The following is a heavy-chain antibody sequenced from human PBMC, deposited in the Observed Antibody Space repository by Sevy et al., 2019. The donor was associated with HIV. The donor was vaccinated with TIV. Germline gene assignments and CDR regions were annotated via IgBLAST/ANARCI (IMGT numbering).Heavy chain of an antibody. CDR1: AYSISSDYY. CDR2: IYHSGYS. D-gene: IGHD6-19*01. CDR3: ARAIGTQVAGLYYFDY. J-gene: IGHJ4*02. Sequence: SETLSLTCAVSAYSISSDYYWGWVRQPPGKGLEWIGSIYHSGYSYYNPSFKSRVTISVNTSKNQSSLKLSSVTAADTAVYYCARAIGTQVAGLYYFDYWGQGTLVTVSS. V-gene: IGHV4-38-2*01.